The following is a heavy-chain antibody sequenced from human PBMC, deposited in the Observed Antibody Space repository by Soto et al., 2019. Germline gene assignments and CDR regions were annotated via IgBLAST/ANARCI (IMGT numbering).Heavy chain of an antibody. V-gene: IGHV3-23*01. CDR3: AKVGGYSYGYVDYFDY. CDR2: ISGSGGST. CDR1: GFTFSSYA. Sequence: EVQLLESGGGLVQPGGSLRLSCAASGFTFSSYAMSWARQAPGKGLEWVSAISGSGGSTYYADSVKGRFTISRDNSKNTLYLQMNSLRAEDTAVYYCAKVGGYSYGYVDYFDYWGQGTLVTVSS. D-gene: IGHD5-18*01. J-gene: IGHJ4*02.